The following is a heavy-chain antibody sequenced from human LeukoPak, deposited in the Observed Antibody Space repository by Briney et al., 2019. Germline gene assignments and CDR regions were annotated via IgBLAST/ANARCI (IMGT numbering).Heavy chain of an antibody. CDR3: AKAPVTSCSGVFCYPFDS. J-gene: IGHJ4*02. Sequence: ASVKVSCKVSGYTLTELSMHWVRQAPGKGLEWMGGFDPEDGETIYAQKFQGRVTMTEDTSTDTAYMELSSLRAEDAAVYYCAKAPVTSCSGVFCYPFDSWGQGTLVTVSS. CDR1: GYTLTELS. V-gene: IGHV1-24*01. D-gene: IGHD2-15*01. CDR2: FDPEDGET.